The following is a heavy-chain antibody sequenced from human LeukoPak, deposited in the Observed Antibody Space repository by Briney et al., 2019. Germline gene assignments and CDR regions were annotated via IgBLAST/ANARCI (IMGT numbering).Heavy chain of an antibody. CDR1: GGSISSYY. CDR2: IYTSGST. D-gene: IGHD6-25*01. CDR3: ARDRNNGAAGYYMDV. V-gene: IGHV4-4*07. Sequence: SETLSLTCTVSGGSISSYYWSWIRQPAGKGLEWIGRIYTSGSTNYNPSLKSRVTISVDTSKNQFSLKLSSVTAADTAVYYCARDRNNGAAGYYMDVWGKGTTVTVSS. J-gene: IGHJ6*03.